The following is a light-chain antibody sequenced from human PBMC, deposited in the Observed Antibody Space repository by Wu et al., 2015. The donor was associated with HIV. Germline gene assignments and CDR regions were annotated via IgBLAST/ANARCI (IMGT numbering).Light chain of an antibody. J-gene: IGKJ1*01. CDR3: QHYDNSSWT. Sequence: EIVMTQSPAILSVSPGERATLSCRASQSVDSNLAWYQQKRGQAPRLLIYGASTRATGIPARFSGSGSGTDFTLTINRLEPEDFAIYYCQHYDNSSWTFGQGTRIDIK. CDR1: QSVDSN. CDR2: GAS. V-gene: IGKV3-15*01.